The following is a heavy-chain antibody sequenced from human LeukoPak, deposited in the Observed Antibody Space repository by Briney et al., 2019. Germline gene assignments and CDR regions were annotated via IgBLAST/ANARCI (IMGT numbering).Heavy chain of an antibody. Sequence: SVKVSCKASGGTFSSYAISWVRQAPGQGLEWMGRIIPILGIANYAQKFQGRVTITADKSTSTAYMELSSLRSEDTAVYYCARLSIAARPPFYYYYGMDVWGQGTTVTVSS. V-gene: IGHV1-69*04. CDR3: ARLSIAARPPFYYYYGMDV. CDR2: IIPILGIA. D-gene: IGHD6-6*01. J-gene: IGHJ6*02. CDR1: GGTFSSYA.